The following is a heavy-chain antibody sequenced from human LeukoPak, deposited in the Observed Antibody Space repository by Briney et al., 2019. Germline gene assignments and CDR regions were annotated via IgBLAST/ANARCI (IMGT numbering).Heavy chain of an antibody. V-gene: IGHV4-39*01. J-gene: IGHJ4*02. D-gene: IGHD1-1*01. CDR2: IFYSGTT. CDR3: ARQWKDFDY. Sequence: SETLSLTCTVSDGSISSSSYYWGWIRQPPGKGLEWIGSIFYSGTTYYNPSLRSRVTISVDSSKNQFSLKLSSVTAADTAVYYCARQWKDFDYWGQGTLVTVSS. CDR1: DGSISSSSYY.